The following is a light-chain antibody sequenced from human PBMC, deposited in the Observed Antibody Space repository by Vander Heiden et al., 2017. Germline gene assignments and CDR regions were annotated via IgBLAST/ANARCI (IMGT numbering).Light chain of an antibody. CDR2: EVS. V-gene: IGLV2-23*02. CDR1: SSDVGSYNL. CDR3: CSYAGSSTR. J-gene: IGLJ2*01. Sequence: SALTQPASVSGFPGQSITISCTGTSSDVGSYNLVSWYQQLPGKAPKLMIYEVSKRPSGVSNRFSGSKSGNTASLTISGLQAEDEADYYCCSYAGSSTRFGGGTQLTVL.